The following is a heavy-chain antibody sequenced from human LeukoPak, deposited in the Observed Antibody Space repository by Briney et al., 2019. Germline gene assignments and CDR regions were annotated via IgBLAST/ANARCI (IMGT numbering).Heavy chain of an antibody. CDR1: GFTFDDYA. V-gene: IGHV3-9*01. Sequence: GGSLRLSCAASGFTFDDYAMHWVRQAPGKGLEWVSGISWNSGSIGYADCVKGRFTIYRDNAKNSLYLQMNSLRAEDTAWYYCAKDQIAAAVPPDAFHIWGQGTIVTVSS. D-gene: IGHD6-13*01. J-gene: IGHJ3*02. CDR3: AKDQIAAAVPPDAFHI. CDR2: ISWNSGSI.